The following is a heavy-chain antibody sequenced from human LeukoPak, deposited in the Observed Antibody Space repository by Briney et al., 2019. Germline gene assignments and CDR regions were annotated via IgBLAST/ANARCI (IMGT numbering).Heavy chain of an antibody. CDR2: IKSKTDGGTT. V-gene: IGHV3-15*01. CDR3: TTDPTFDWINFDY. J-gene: IGHJ4*02. CDR1: GFTFSDYY. D-gene: IGHD3-9*01. Sequence: PGGSLRLSCAASGFTFSDYYMSWIRQAPGKGLEWVGRIKSKTDGGTTDYAAPVKGRFTISRDDSKNTLYLQMTCLKTEDTAVYYCTTDPTFDWINFDYWGQGTLVTVSS.